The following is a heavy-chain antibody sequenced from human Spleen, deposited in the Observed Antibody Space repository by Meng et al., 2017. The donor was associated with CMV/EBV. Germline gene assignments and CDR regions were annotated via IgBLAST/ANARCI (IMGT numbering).Heavy chain of an antibody. Sequence: QVQLQQWGAGLLKPSETLSLTCAVYGGSFSGYYWSWFRQPPGKGLEWIGEINHSGSTNYNPSLKSRVTISVDTSKNQFSLKLSSVTAADTAVYYCAREDYHWFDPWGQGTLVTVSS. J-gene: IGHJ5*02. V-gene: IGHV4-34*01. D-gene: IGHD4-11*01. CDR2: INHSGST. CDR1: GGSFSGYY. CDR3: AREDYHWFDP.